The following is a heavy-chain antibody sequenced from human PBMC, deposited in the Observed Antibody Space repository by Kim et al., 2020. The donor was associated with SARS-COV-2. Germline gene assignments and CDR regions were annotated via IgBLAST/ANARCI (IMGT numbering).Heavy chain of an antibody. D-gene: IGHD1-26*01. V-gene: IGHV1-18*01. J-gene: IGHJ4*02. CDR2: ISAYNGNT. CDR1: GYTFTSYG. Sequence: ASVKVSCKASGYTFTSYGISWVRQAPGQGLEWMGWISAYNGNTNYAQKLQGRVTITTDTSTSTAYMELRSLRSDDTAVYYCARSRRPSAGAGPFDYWGQGTLVTVSS. CDR3: ARSRRPSAGAGPFDY.